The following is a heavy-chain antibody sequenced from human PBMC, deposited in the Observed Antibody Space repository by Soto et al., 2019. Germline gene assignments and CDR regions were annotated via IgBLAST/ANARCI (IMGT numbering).Heavy chain of an antibody. CDR1: GFTFTDAW. J-gene: IGHJ4*02. D-gene: IGHD5-18*01. Sequence: EVQLVESGGGLVEPGGSLRLSCAASGFTFTDAWMIWVRQAPGKGLEWVGRLKSYTDAGTTDYAAPVKGRFTVSRDDSKNTLYFQMNSLKTEDTVVYYCAKTTRGNSYANYWGQGTLVTVSS. CDR2: LKSYTDAGTT. CDR3: AKTTRGNSYANY. V-gene: IGHV3-15*07.